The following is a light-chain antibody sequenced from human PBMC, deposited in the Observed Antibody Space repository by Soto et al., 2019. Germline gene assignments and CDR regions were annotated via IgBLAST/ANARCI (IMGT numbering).Light chain of an antibody. CDR2: DAS. CDR3: QQYYNLPIT. J-gene: IGKJ5*01. Sequence: DIQMTQSPSTLPASEGDRVTITCQASQDITNYVNWYQQKPGKAPKLLIYDASNLETGVPSRFSGSGSGTDFTFTISSLQPEDIATFYCQQYYNLPITFGQGTRLEI. V-gene: IGKV1-33*01. CDR1: QDITNY.